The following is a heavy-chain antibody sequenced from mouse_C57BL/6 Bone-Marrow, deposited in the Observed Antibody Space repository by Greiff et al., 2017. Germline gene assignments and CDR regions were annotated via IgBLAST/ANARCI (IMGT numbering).Heavy chain of an antibody. CDR1: GYAFSSSW. V-gene: IGHV1-82*01. J-gene: IGHJ3*01. CDR2: IYPGDGDT. CDR3: ARDLLVAY. Sequence: QVQLQQSGPELVKPGASVKISCKASGYAFSSSWMNWVKQRPGKGLEWIGRIYPGDGDTNYNGKFKGKATLTADKSPSTAYMQLSSLTSEDSAVYFCARDLLVAYWGQGTLVTVSA. D-gene: IGHD2-10*01.